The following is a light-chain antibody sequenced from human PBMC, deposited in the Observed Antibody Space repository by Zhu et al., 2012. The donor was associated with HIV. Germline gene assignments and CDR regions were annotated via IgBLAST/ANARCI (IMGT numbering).Light chain of an antibody. J-gene: IGKJ1*01. Sequence: DIQTTQSPSSLSASVGGRVTITCRASQPISNSLAWYQQKPGQAPKLLLYARSRLESGVPSRFSGSGSGAHYTLTINSLQPEDFATYYCQQYFSTPPWTFGQGTKVEV. V-gene: IGKV1-NL1*01. CDR2: ARS. CDR3: QQYFSTPPWT. CDR1: QPISNS.